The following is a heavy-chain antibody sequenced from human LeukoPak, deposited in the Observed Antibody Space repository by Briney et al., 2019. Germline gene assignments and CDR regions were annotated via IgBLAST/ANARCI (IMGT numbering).Heavy chain of an antibody. Sequence: PSETLSLICTVSGGSISSYYWSWIRQPPGKGLEWIGYIYYSGSTNYNPSLKSRVTISVDTSKNQFSLKLSSVTAADTAVYYCARHGTYYYDSSGYYSFDYWGQGTLVTVSS. D-gene: IGHD3-22*01. V-gene: IGHV4-59*08. CDR3: ARHGTYYYDSSGYYSFDY. J-gene: IGHJ4*02. CDR2: IYYSGST. CDR1: GGSISSYY.